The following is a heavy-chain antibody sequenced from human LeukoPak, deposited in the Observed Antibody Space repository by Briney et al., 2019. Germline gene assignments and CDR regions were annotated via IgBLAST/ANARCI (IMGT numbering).Heavy chain of an antibody. CDR1: VYTFTSYD. J-gene: IGHJ5*02. D-gene: IGHD3-10*01. Sequence: ASVKVSCKASVYTFTSYDINWVRQATGQGLEWMGWMNPNSGNTGYAQKFQGRVTMTRNTSISTAYMELSSLRSEDTAVYYCARAPALKPVRGVIITTRILNWFDPWGQGTLVTVSS. V-gene: IGHV1-8*01. CDR2: MNPNSGNT. CDR3: ARAPALKPVRGVIITTRILNWFDP.